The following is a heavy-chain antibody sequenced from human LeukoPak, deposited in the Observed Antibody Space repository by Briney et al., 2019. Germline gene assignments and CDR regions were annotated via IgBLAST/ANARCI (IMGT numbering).Heavy chain of an antibody. CDR2: IYYSGST. D-gene: IGHD4-23*01. V-gene: IGHV4-39*01. CDR1: GDSISRSLYY. CDR3: ARSYGGHSVCDAFDI. J-gene: IGHJ3*02. Sequence: SETLSLTCTVSGDSISRSLYYWGWTRQHPGKGLERIGTIYYSGSTYYNPSLKSRVTRSVDTSKNQFSLKLTSVTAADTAVYHCARSYGGHSVCDAFDIWGQGTMVTVSS.